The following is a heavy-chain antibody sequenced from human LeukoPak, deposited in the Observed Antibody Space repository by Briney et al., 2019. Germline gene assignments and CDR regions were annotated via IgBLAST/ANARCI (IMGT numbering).Heavy chain of an antibody. CDR1: GGSISSSSYY. Sequence: PETLSLTCTVSGGSISSSSYYWGWIRQPPGTGLEWIGSIYYSGSTYYNPSLKSRVTISVDTSKNQFSLKLSSVTAADTAVYYCARDRRGVVTANFDYWGQGTLVTVSS. J-gene: IGHJ4*02. V-gene: IGHV4-39*07. CDR3: ARDRRGVVTANFDY. CDR2: IYYSGST. D-gene: IGHD2-21*02.